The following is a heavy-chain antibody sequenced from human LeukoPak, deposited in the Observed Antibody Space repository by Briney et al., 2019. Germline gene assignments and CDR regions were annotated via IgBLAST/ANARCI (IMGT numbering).Heavy chain of an antibody. CDR1: GGTFSSYS. D-gene: IGHD1-26*01. V-gene: IGHV1-69*13. J-gene: IGHJ5*02. Sequence: SVKVSCKAPGGTFSSYSITWVRQAPGQGLEWMGGVAPLLGTTNYAPKFRGRMTITADESTSTAYMELTSLRSDDTAVYYCARDRIVGALGWLDPWGQGTLVTVSS. CDR2: VAPLLGTT. CDR3: ARDRIVGALGWLDP.